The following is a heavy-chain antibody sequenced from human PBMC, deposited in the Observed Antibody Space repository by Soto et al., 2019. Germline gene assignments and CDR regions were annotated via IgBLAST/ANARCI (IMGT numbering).Heavy chain of an antibody. D-gene: IGHD3-3*01. V-gene: IGHV1-69*14. J-gene: IGHJ5*02. Sequence: QVQLVQSGAEVRKPGSSVKVSCKASGGTFSNSAITWVRQAPGQGLEWVGGIIPIFGSTNYAQKFQGRVTITADTSTSTAYMERRSLTSEDTAVYYCARDGDLRSDFWSGPLGGGWFDPWGQGTLVTVSS. CDR2: IIPIFGST. CDR1: GGTFSNSA. CDR3: ARDGDLRSDFWSGPLGGGWFDP.